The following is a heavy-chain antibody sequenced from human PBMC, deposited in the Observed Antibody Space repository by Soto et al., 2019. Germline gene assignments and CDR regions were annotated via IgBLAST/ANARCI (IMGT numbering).Heavy chain of an antibody. CDR1: GFTFSDYY. V-gene: IGHV3-11*01. CDR3: ARDFANGDYVPTDAFDI. CDR2: ISSSGSTI. J-gene: IGHJ3*02. Sequence: GGSLRLSCAASGFTFSDYYMSWIRQAPGKGLEWVSYISSSGSTIYYADSVKGRFTISRDNAKNSLYLQMNSLRAEDTAVYYCARDFANGDYVPTDAFDIWGQGTMVTVSS. D-gene: IGHD4-17*01.